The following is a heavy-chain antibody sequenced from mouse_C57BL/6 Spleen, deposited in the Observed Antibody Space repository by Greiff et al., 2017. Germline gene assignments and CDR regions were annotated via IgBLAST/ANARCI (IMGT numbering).Heavy chain of an antibody. D-gene: IGHD3-2*02. J-gene: IGHJ2*01. CDR3: ARREDSSGYGYFDY. V-gene: IGHV1-69*01. Sequence: QVQLQQPGAELVMPGASVKLSCKASGYTFTSYWMHWVKPRPGQGLEWIGEIDPSDSSTNSNQKFKGKSTLTVDKSSSPAYMQLSSLTSEDSAVYYCARREDSSGYGYFDYWGQGTTLTVSS. CDR1: GYTFTSYW. CDR2: IDPSDSST.